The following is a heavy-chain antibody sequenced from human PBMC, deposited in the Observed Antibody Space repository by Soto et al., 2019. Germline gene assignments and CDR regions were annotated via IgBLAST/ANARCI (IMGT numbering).Heavy chain of an antibody. V-gene: IGHV4-30-4*01. J-gene: IGHJ3*02. CDR3: ATYIASLSTFDM. CDR2: IYYSGST. D-gene: IGHD6-6*01. CDR1: GGTISNGDYY. Sequence: QVQLQESGPGLVKPSQTLSLTCTVSGGTISNGDYYWSWIRQPPGNGLEWIGYIYYSGSTYYNPSLKSRLTISVDTSKNQFSLKLSSVTAPDTAVYFCATYIASLSTFDMWGQGTMVTVSP.